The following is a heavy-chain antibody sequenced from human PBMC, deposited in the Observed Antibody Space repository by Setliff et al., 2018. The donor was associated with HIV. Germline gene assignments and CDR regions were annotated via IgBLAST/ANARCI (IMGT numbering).Heavy chain of an antibody. Sequence: SVKVSCKASGGTFRSKGISWVRQAPGQGLEWMGGIIPIFGTLDYAQKFQGRITITADESTSTAYMELSSLRFEDTATYYCARDQATGYEKVWFSWIDPWGQGTLVTVSS. J-gene: IGHJ5*02. CDR3: ARDQATGYEKVWFSWIDP. CDR2: IIPIFGTL. V-gene: IGHV1-69*13. CDR1: GGTFRSKG. D-gene: IGHD5-12*01.